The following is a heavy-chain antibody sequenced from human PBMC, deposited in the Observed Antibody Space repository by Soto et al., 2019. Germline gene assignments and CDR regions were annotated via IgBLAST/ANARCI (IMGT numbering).Heavy chain of an antibody. J-gene: IGHJ6*02. CDR3: ARDRLVFVDFGGMDV. V-gene: IGHV3-74*01. CDR1: GFTFRSYW. D-gene: IGHD3-10*02. CDR2: ISSDGSNI. Sequence: EVQLVESGGGLVQAGGSLRLSCAASGFTFRSYWMHWVRQVPGKGLVWVARISSDGSNINYADSVKGRFTISRENAKNTLHLKMNSLRAEDTAVYYCARDRLVFVDFGGMDVWGQGTKVTVSS.